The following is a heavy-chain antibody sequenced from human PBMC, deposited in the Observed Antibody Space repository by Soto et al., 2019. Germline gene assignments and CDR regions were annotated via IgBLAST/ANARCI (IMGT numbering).Heavy chain of an antibody. J-gene: IGHJ4*02. D-gene: IGHD1-26*01. CDR2: FDPEDGET. CDR1: GYTLTELS. V-gene: IGHV1-24*01. CDR3: GRDGSGTELDY. Sequence: ASVKVSCKVSGYTLTELSMHWVRQAPGKGLEWMGGFDPEDGETIYAQKFQGRVTITADKSTSTAYMELSSLRSEDTAVYYCGRDGSGTELDYWGQGTLVTVSS.